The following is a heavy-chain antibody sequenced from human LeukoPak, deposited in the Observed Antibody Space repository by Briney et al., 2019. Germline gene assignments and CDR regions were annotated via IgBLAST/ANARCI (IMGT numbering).Heavy chain of an antibody. CDR2: IRYDGSNK. CDR3: AKSPTGSDFWSGPLYYFDY. V-gene: IGHV3-30*02. D-gene: IGHD3-3*01. CDR1: GFTFSSYG. J-gene: IGHJ4*02. Sequence: GGSLRLSCAASGFTFSSYGMHWVRQAPGKGLEWVAFIRYDGSNKYYADSVKGRFTISRDNSKNTLYLQMNSLRAEDTAVYYCAKSPTGSDFWSGPLYYFDYWGQGTLVTVSS.